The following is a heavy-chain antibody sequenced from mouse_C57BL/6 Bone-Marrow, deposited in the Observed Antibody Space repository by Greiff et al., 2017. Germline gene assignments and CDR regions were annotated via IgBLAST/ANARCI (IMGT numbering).Heavy chain of an antibody. J-gene: IGHJ2*01. Sequence: QVQLQQSGPELVKPGASVKISCKASGYSFTSYYIHWVKQRPGQGLEWIGWIYPGSGNTKYNEKFKGKATLTADTSSSTAYMQLSSLTSEDSAVYDCARRMVYTDFDYWGQGTTLTVSS. CDR1: GYSFTSYY. D-gene: IGHD2-10*02. CDR2: IYPGSGNT. V-gene: IGHV1-66*01. CDR3: ARRMVYTDFDY.